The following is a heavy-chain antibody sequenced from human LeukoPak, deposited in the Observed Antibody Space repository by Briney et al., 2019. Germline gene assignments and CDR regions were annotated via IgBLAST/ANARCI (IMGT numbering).Heavy chain of an antibody. D-gene: IGHD4-17*01. CDR1: GFSFSSYS. CDR3: AKGGTSVTRYVDY. Sequence: GGSLRLSCAASGFSFSSYSMNWVRQAPGKGLEWVSSISSTSRSRYIFYAESVKGRFTISRDNSQNTVYLQTNSLGAEDTAVYYGAKGGTSVTRYVDYWGQGTLVTVSS. CDR2: ISSTSRSRYI. J-gene: IGHJ4*02. V-gene: IGHV3-21*01.